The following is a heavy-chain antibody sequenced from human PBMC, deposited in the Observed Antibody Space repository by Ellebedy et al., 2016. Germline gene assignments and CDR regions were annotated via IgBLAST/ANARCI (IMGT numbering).Heavy chain of an antibody. Sequence: GESLKISXKGSGYSFTSYWIGWVRQMPGKGLEWMGFIYPSDSDTRYNPSFQGQVTISADKSISTAYLQWSSLQASDTAMYHCARSRYSSANDAFDIWGQGTMVTVSS. CDR2: IYPSDSDT. V-gene: IGHV5-51*01. CDR3: ARSRYSSANDAFDI. D-gene: IGHD6-19*01. J-gene: IGHJ3*02. CDR1: GYSFTSYW.